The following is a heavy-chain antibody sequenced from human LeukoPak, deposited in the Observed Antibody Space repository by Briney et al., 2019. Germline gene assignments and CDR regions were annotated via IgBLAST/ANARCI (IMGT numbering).Heavy chain of an antibody. CDR2: IKEDGSEK. CDR1: EFTFSTYW. Sequence: GGSLRLSCAASEFTFSTYWMSWVRQAPGKGLEWVANIKEDGSEKYYVDSVKGRFTISRDNAKNSLYLQMNSLRAEDTAVYYCARAGYWGQGTLVTVSS. CDR3: ARAGY. J-gene: IGHJ4*02. V-gene: IGHV3-7*01.